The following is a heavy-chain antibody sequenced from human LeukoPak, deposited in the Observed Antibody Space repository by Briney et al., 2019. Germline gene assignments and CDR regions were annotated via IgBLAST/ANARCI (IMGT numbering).Heavy chain of an antibody. V-gene: IGHV4-59*01. D-gene: IGHD5-18*01. CDR2: IYYSGST. Sequence: SETLSLTCTVSGGSISTYYWSWIRQPPGKGLEWIGYIYYSGSTNYNPSLKSRVTISVDTSKNQFSLNLSSVTAAGTAVYYCARGGYGYGYYYFDYWGQGTLVPSPQ. CDR3: ARGGYGYGYYYFDY. J-gene: IGHJ4*02. CDR1: GGSISTYY.